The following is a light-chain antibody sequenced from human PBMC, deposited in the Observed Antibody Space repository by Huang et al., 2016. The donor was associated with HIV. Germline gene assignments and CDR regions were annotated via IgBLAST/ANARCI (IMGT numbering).Light chain of an antibody. V-gene: IGKV3-15*01. J-gene: IGKJ4*01. Sequence: EIEMTQSPATLSVSPGERATLSCRASHSVDSEVAWYQQKPGQAPRLLIYDASTRATGISAKFNGTGSGTEFSLSITNLQSEDFAVYYCQQYNDWPPLTFGGGTKVEI. CDR3: QQYNDWPPLT. CDR1: HSVDSE. CDR2: DAS.